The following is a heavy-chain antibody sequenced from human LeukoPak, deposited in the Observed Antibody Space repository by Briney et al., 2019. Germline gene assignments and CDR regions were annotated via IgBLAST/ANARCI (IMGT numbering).Heavy chain of an antibody. CDR2: ISSSSSYI. J-gene: IGHJ3*02. CDR3: AREACSSTSCYTLGDAFDI. V-gene: IGHV3-21*01. D-gene: IGHD2-2*02. CDR1: GFTFSSYS. Sequence: KAGGSLRLSCAASGFTFSSYSMNWVRQAPGKGLEWVSSISSSSSYIYYADSVKGRFTISRDNAKNSLYLQMNSLRAEDTAVYYCAREACSSTSCYTLGDAFDIWGQGTMVTVSS.